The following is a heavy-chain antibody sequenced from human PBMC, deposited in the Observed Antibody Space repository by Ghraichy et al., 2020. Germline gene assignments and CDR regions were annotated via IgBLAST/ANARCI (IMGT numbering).Heavy chain of an antibody. CDR3: ASSRPDPAAGPYYYYYYMDV. CDR2: IYYSGST. D-gene: IGHD6-13*01. CDR1: GGSISSSSYY. J-gene: IGHJ6*03. Sequence: SETLSLTCTVSGGSISSSSYYWGWIRQPPGKGLEWIGSIYYSGSTYYNPSLKSRVTISVDTSKNQFSLKLSSVTAADKAVYYCASSRPDPAAGPYYYYYYMDVWGKGTTVTVSS. V-gene: IGHV4-39*01.